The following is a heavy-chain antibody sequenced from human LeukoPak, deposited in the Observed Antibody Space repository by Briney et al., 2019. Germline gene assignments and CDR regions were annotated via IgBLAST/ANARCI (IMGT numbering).Heavy chain of an antibody. J-gene: IGHJ4*02. Sequence: PGGSLSLSCAVSGFPFSGYEMNWVRQAPGKGLEWVSNIGSSSRTRYYADSVKGRFTISRDNAENSLYLQMNSLRVEDTGIYYCELLAVVSNFDYWGQGALFTVSS. D-gene: IGHD3-22*01. CDR3: ELLAVVSNFDY. V-gene: IGHV3-48*03. CDR2: IGSSSRTR. CDR1: GFPFSGYE.